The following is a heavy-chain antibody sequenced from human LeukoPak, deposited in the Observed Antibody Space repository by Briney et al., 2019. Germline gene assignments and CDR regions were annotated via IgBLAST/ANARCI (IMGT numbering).Heavy chain of an antibody. CDR2: ISGSGGTT. CDR3: AKERKTGGRIAVANLIYYYYMDV. V-gene: IGHV3-23*01. D-gene: IGHD6-19*01. J-gene: IGHJ6*03. CDR1: GFTFSSYD. Sequence: PGGSLRLSCAASGFTFSSYDMNWVRQAPGKGLEWVSAISGSGGTTYYADSVKGRFTISRDNSKNTLYLQMNSLRAEDTAVYYCAKERKTGGRIAVANLIYYYYMDVWGKGTTVTISS.